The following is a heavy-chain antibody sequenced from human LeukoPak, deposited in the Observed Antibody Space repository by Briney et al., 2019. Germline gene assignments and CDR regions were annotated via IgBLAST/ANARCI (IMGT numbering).Heavy chain of an antibody. D-gene: IGHD3-22*01. CDR1: GFTFSSYA. CDR2: ISGSGGST. V-gene: IGHV3-23*01. Sequence: GGSLRLSCAASGFTFSSYAMSWVRQAPGKGLEWVSAISGSGGSTYYADSVKGRFTISRDNSKNTLYLQMNSLRAEDTAVYYCAKTTDYDSSGFDYFDYWGQGTLVTVSS. J-gene: IGHJ4*02. CDR3: AKTTDYDSSGFDYFDY.